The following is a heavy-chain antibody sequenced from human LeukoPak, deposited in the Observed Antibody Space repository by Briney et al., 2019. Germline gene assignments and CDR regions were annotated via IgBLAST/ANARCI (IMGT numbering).Heavy chain of an antibody. Sequence: GGSLRLSCAASGFTFSNYAISWVRQAPGKGLEWVSSISPSNISSYYADSVRGRFTISRDNSKNTLYLQMNSLRAEDTAVYYCARDSSHGTMGYSGYDEDLGYWGQGTLVTVSS. CDR1: GFTFSNYA. J-gene: IGHJ4*02. D-gene: IGHD5-12*01. V-gene: IGHV3-23*01. CDR3: ARDSSHGTMGYSGYDEDLGY. CDR2: ISPSNISS.